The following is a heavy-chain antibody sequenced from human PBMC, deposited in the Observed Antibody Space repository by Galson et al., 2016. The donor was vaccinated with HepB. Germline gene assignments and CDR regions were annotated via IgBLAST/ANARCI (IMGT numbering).Heavy chain of an antibody. J-gene: IGHJ6*02. CDR2: ISYDGHTQ. CDR3: AKARGILTGYSYFGMDV. V-gene: IGHV3-30*18. Sequence: SLRLSCAASGFSFSSFGIHWVRQAPGKGLAWVAVISYDGHTQYYAGSVKGRFTISRDNSKNTVYLQMNSLRPEDTATYYCAKARGILTGYSYFGMDVWGQGTTVTVSS. D-gene: IGHD3-9*01. CDR1: GFSFSSFG.